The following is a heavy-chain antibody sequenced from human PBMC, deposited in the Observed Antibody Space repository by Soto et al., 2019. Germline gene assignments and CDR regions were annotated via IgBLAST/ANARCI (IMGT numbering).Heavy chain of an antibody. Sequence: GGSLRLSCAASGFTVSSNYMSWVRQAPGKGLEWVSVIYSGGSTYYADSVKGRFTISRDNSKNTLYLQMNSLRAEDTAVYYCARVQTRYCSGGSCYSSIYGMDVWGQGTTVTVSS. V-gene: IGHV3-53*01. D-gene: IGHD2-15*01. CDR3: ARVQTRYCSGGSCYSSIYGMDV. CDR2: IYSGGST. CDR1: GFTVSSNY. J-gene: IGHJ6*02.